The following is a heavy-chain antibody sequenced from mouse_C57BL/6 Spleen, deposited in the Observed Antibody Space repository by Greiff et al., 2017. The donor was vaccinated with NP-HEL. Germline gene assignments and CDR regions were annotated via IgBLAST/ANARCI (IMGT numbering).Heavy chain of an antibody. Sequence: VQLQQSGAELVKPGASVKLSCTASGFHIKDYYMHWVQQRTEQGLEWIGRIDPEDGETKYAPQFHVTATITADTSSNTAYLQLSSLTSEDTAVYYCASNYYGSSYFYWYFDVWGTGTTVTVSS. V-gene: IGHV14-2*01. J-gene: IGHJ1*03. CDR2: IDPEDGET. D-gene: IGHD1-1*01. CDR1: GFHIKDYY. CDR3: ASNYYGSSYFYWYFDV.